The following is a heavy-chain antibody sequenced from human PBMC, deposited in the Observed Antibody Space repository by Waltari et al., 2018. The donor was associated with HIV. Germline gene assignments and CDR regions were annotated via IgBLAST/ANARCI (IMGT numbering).Heavy chain of an antibody. D-gene: IGHD1-26*01. CDR3: AGQTTPPTTLIDY. CDR1: GGSISSSSYY. J-gene: IGHJ4*02. V-gene: IGHV4-39*01. CDR2: ISYSGTT. Sequence: QLQLQESGPGLVKPSETLSLTCTVSGGSISSSSYYWGWIRQPPGKGLEWIGSISYSGTTYYNPSLKSRVTISVDTSKNQFSLKLSSVTAADTAVYYCAGQTTPPTTLIDYWGQGTLVTVSS.